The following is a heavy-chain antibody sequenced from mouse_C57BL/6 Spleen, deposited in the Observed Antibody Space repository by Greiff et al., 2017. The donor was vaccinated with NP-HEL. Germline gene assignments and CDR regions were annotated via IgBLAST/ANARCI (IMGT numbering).Heavy chain of an antibody. J-gene: IGHJ2*01. CDR2: INPSSGYT. CDR1: GYTFTSYT. D-gene: IGHD1-1*01. CDR3: ARSGGSRPFDY. V-gene: IGHV1-4*01. Sequence: VQLQQSGADLARPGASVKMSCKASGYTFTSYTMHWVKQRPGQGLEWIGYINPSSGYTKYNQKFKDKATLTADKSSSTAYMQLSSLTSEDSAVYYWARSGGSRPFDYWGQGTTLTVSS.